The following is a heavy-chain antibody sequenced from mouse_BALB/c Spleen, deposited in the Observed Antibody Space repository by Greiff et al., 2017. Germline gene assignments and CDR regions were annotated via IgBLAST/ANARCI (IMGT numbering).Heavy chain of an antibody. CDR1: GFTFSSFG. CDR2: ISSGSSTI. Sequence: EVKLVESGGGLVQPGGSRKLSCAASGFTFSSFGMHWVRQAPEKGLEWVAYISSGSSTIYYADTVKGRFTISRDNPKNTLFLQMTSLRSEDTAMYYCARSNYGNYWFACWGQGTLVTVSA. J-gene: IGHJ3*01. D-gene: IGHD2-1*01. CDR3: ARSNYGNYWFAC. V-gene: IGHV5-17*02.